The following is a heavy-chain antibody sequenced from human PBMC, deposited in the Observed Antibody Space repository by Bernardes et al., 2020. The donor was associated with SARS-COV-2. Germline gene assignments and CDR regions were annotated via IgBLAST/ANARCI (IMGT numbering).Heavy chain of an antibody. V-gene: IGHV4-39*01. CDR3: ARMVGSRVTIFGVVTQTYFDY. CDR1: GGSISSSSYY. Sequence: LSLTCTVSGGSISSSSYYWGWIRQPPGKGLEWIGSIYYSGSTYYNPSLKSRVTISVVTSKNQFSLKLSSVTAADTAVYYCARMVGSRVTIFGVVTQTYFDYWGQGTLVTVSS. D-gene: IGHD3-3*01. J-gene: IGHJ4*02. CDR2: IYYSGST.